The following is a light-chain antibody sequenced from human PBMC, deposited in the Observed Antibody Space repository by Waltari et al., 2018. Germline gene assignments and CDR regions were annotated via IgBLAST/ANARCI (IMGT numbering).Light chain of an antibody. CDR3: QQFNPYSSRT. V-gene: IGKV1-5*03. J-gene: IGKJ1*01. CDR2: MAS. CDR1: QTISDR. Sequence: IQMTQSPSTLSASVGDRVTITCRASQTISDRLAWYQHKPGKAPRLLIYMASSLENGVPSRFSGSGYGTEVSLTISSLQPDDFGTYYCQQFNPYSSRTFGQGTKVEIQ.